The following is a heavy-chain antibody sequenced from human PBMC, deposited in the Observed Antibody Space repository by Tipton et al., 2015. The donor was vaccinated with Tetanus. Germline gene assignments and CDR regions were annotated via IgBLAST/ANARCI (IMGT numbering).Heavy chain of an antibody. J-gene: IGHJ4*02. V-gene: IGHV4-4*02. CDR2: IYHSGNT. Sequence: TLSLTCAVPGGSISSTNWWSWVRQPPGKGLEWIGEIYHSGNTNYNPSLQSRVSISVDTSMNSFSLNLSSVTAADTAVYYCARDGSGFGGSYDYWGQGTLVTVSS. D-gene: IGHD1-26*01. CDR3: ARDGSGFGGSYDY. CDR1: GGSISSTNW.